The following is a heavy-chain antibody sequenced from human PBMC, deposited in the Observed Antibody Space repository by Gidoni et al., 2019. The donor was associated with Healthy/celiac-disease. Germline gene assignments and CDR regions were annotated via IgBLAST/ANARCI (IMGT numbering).Heavy chain of an antibody. V-gene: IGHV3-15*01. CDR1: GFTFGNAW. CDR3: TTYMRSLDYFDY. Sequence: EVQLVESGGGLVKPGGSLRLSCAASGFTFGNAWMSWVRQAPGKGLEWVGRIKSKTDGGKTDYAAPVKGRVTISRDDSKNTLYLQMNSLKTEDTAVYYCTTYMRSLDYFDYWGQGTLVTVSS. J-gene: IGHJ4*02. CDR2: IKSKTDGGKT.